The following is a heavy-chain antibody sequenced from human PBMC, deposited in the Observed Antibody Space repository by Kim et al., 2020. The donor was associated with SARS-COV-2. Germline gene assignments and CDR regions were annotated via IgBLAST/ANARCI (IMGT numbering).Heavy chain of an antibody. V-gene: IGHV3-21*01. D-gene: IGHD5-18*01. Sequence: YYADSVKGRFTISRDNAKNSLYLQMNSLRAEDTAVYYCAREQLWSYYFDYWGQGTLVTVSS. J-gene: IGHJ4*02. CDR3: AREQLWSYYFDY.